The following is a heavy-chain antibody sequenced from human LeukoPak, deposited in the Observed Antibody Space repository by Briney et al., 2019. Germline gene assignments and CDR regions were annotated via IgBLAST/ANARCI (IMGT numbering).Heavy chain of an antibody. D-gene: IGHD1-1*01. J-gene: IGHJ4*02. CDR1: GFTVRSNY. CDR3: VKITSVTGGDC. V-gene: IGHV3-66*01. Sequence: GGSLRLSCAASGFTVRSNYMSWVRQAPGKGLEWVSVIYSGGGTYYSESVKGRFTVSRDNSKNTLYLQMSSLRAEDTAVYYCVKITSVTGGDCWGQGTRLTVSS. CDR2: IYSGGGT.